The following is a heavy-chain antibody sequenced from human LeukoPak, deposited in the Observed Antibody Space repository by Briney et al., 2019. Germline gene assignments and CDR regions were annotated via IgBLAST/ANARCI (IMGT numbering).Heavy chain of an antibody. CDR3: AREWGYSSVWPDAFDV. J-gene: IGHJ3*01. Sequence: SETLSLTCTVSGGSISSGDYYWSWIRQPPGKGLEWIGYIYYSGSTYYNPSLKSRVSISIDTSENQVSLKLSSVTTADTTVYYCAREWGYSSVWPDAFDVWGLGTMVTVSA. CDR1: GGSISSGDYY. D-gene: IGHD6-19*01. V-gene: IGHV4-30-4*02. CDR2: IYYSGST.